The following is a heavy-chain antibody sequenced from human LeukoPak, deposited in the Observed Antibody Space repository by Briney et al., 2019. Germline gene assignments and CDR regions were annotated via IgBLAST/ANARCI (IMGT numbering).Heavy chain of an antibody. D-gene: IGHD5-12*01. CDR2: ISYDGSNK. CDR1: GFTFSNYA. Sequence: GGSLRLSCAASGFTFSNYAMHWVRQAPGKGLEWVAVISYDGSNKYYAESVKGRFTISRDNSKNTLYLQMNSLRAEDTAVYYCARELYSGYGRFDYWGQGTLVTVSS. CDR3: ARELYSGYGRFDY. J-gene: IGHJ4*02. V-gene: IGHV3-30-3*01.